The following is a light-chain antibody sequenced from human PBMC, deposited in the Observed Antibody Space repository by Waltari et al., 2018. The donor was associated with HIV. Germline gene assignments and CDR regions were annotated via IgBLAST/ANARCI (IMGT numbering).Light chain of an antibody. CDR3: QQRSDWPPA. CDR2: DAS. Sequence: EIVLTQSPASLSLSPGERATLSCRASQSVSSYFAWYQHKPGQAPRLLIYDASKRATCIPARFSGSGSGTDFTLTINSLEPEDFAVYYCQQRSDWPPAFGGGTKVEIK. CDR1: QSVSSY. V-gene: IGKV3-11*01. J-gene: IGKJ4*01.